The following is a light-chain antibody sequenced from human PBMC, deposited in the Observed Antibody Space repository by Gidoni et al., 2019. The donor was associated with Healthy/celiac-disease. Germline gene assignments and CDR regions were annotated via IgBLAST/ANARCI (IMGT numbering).Light chain of an antibody. CDR2: AAS. Sequence: IEMTQSPSSLSASVGDRVPITCRASHSISSDLNWYQQKPGKSPKLLIYAASSLQSGVPSRFSGSGSVTDFTLTISSLQPEDFATYYFQQSYSTPITFGQGTRLEIK. J-gene: IGKJ5*01. CDR3: QQSYSTPIT. CDR1: HSISSD. V-gene: IGKV1-39*01.